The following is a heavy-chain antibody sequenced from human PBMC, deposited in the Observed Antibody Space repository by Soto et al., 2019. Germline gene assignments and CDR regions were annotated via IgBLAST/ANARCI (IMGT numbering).Heavy chain of an antibody. Sequence: SGPTLVNPTATLTLTCTVSGISLSNDRTGVSWIRQPPGKALEWLAHIFSNDEKSYSTSLKSRLTTSKDTSKSQVVLTMSNVDPVDTATYYCARIIRNNNHPPDYWGQGTLVTVSS. CDR2: IFSNDEK. CDR1: GISLSNDRTG. J-gene: IGHJ4*02. V-gene: IGHV2-26*01. CDR3: ARIIRNNNHPPDY. D-gene: IGHD1-20*01.